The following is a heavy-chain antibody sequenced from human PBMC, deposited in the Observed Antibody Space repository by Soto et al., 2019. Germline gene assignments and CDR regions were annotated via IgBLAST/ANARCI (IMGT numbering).Heavy chain of an antibody. Sequence: QVQLVHSGAEVKKPGASVKVSCKASGYTFTRYYMHWVRQAPRQGLEWMGIRNPSGGSTSYEQKFHSRVTMTRDTSTGTVYMEVSSLRSECTAVYYCAREEYSSSGNWFDPWGQGTLVTVSS. CDR1: GYTFTRYY. J-gene: IGHJ5*02. CDR3: AREEYSSSGNWFDP. CDR2: RNPSGGST. D-gene: IGHD6-13*01. V-gene: IGHV1-46*01.